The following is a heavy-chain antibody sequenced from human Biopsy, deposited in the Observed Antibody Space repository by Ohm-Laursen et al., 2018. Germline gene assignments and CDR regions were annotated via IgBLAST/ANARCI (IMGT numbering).Heavy chain of an antibody. CDR1: GGSISSYY. D-gene: IGHD2-21*02. Sequence: SDTLSLTWIVSGGSISSYYWNWIRQPPGKGLEWIGYIYYSGTTDYSPSLKSRVTISIDKSKNQFFLKLSSVTAEDTAVYYRARDDAVTVIRGLYYWGQGALVTVSS. V-gene: IGHV4-59*07. CDR2: IYYSGTT. CDR3: ARDDAVTVIRGLYY. J-gene: IGHJ4*02.